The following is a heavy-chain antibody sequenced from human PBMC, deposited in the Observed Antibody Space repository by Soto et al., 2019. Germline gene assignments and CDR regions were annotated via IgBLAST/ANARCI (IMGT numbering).Heavy chain of an antibody. V-gene: IGHV3-30-3*01. CDR2: ISYDGSNK. CDR1: GFTFSSYA. J-gene: IGHJ4*02. CDR3: ARVWYYGSGYFDY. Sequence: GGSLRLSCAASGFTFSSYAMHWVRQAPGKGLEWVAVISYDGSNKYYADSVKGRFTISRDNSKNTLYLQMNSLRAEDTAVYYCARVWYYGSGYFDYWGQGTLVTVSS. D-gene: IGHD3-10*01.